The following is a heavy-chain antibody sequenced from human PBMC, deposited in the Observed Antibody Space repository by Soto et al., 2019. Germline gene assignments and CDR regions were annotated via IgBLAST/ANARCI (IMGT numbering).Heavy chain of an antibody. CDR2: IYHSGST. D-gene: IGHD6-13*01. CDR1: GGPISSGGYS. V-gene: IGHV4-30-2*01. J-gene: IGHJ4*02. CDR3: ARGIHSSSPYFDY. Sequence: SETLSLTCAVSGGPISSGGYSWSWIRQPPGKGLEWIGYIYHSGSTYYNPSLKSRVTISVDRSKNQFSLKLSSVTAADTAVYYCARGIHSSSPYFDYWGQGTLVTVSS.